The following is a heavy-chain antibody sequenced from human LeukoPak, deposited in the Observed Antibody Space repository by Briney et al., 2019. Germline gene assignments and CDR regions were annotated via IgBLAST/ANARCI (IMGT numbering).Heavy chain of an antibody. D-gene: IGHD5-18*01. CDR3: ATEKVGRRGIQLWLYYGMDV. Sequence: ASVKVSCKVSGYTLTELSMHWVRQAPGKGLEWMGGFDPEDGETIYAQTFQGRVTMTEDTSTDTAYMELSSLRAEDTAVYYCATEKVGRRGIQLWLYYGMDVWGHGTTVTVSS. J-gene: IGHJ6*02. CDR1: GYTLTELS. V-gene: IGHV1-24*01. CDR2: FDPEDGET.